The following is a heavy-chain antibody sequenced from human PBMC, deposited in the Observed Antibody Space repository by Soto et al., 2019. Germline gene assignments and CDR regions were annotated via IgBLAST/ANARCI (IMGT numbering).Heavy chain of an antibody. CDR1: GDSISRRKWR. CDR2: IYYSGST. J-gene: IGHJ5*02. CDR3: ARERPDGARLDP. V-gene: IGHV4-30-4*01. Sequence: TLSLTCAVSGDSISRRKWRNWVRQPPGKGLEWIGYIYYSGSTHYNPSLKSRVTISVDTSKNQFSLKLSSVTAADTAVYYCARERPDGARLDPWGQGTLVTVS.